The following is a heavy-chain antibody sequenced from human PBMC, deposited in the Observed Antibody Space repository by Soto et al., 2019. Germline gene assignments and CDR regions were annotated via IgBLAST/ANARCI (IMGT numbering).Heavy chain of an antibody. Sequence: SVKVSWKASGDTFSSHVISWVRQAPGQGLEWMGGIIPIFGTANYAQKFQGRVTITADESTSTAYMELSSLRSEDTAVYYCARDPILGPLGYCSGGSCYSGPNYGMDVWGQGTTVTVSS. CDR3: ARDPILGPLGYCSGGSCYSGPNYGMDV. CDR1: GDTFSSHV. D-gene: IGHD2-15*01. CDR2: IIPIFGTA. V-gene: IGHV1-69*01. J-gene: IGHJ6*02.